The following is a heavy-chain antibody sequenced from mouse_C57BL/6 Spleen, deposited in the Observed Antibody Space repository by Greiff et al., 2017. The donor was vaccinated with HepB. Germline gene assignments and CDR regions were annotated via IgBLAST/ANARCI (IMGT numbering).Heavy chain of an antibody. V-gene: IGHV1-15*01. D-gene: IGHD2-2*01. CDR2: IDPETGGT. J-gene: IGHJ3*01. CDR1: GYTFTDYE. CDR3: TREGGYDAFAY. Sequence: QVQLKESGAELVRPGASVTLSCKASGYTFTDYEMHWVKQTPVHGLEWIGAIDPETGGTAYNQKFKGKAILTADKSSSTAYMELRSLTSEDSAVYYCTREGGYDAFAYWGQGTLVTVSA.